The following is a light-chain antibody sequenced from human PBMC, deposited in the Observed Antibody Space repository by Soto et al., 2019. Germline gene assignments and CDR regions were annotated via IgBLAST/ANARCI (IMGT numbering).Light chain of an antibody. CDR2: DVS. Sequence: QSVLTQPASVSGSPGQSITISCTGTSSDVGGYNYVSWYQQHPGKAPKLMIYDVSNRPSGVSNRFSGSKSGNTASLTISGLQAEDEADYYCSSYSSISTPVLFGGGTKLTVL. CDR1: SSDVGGYNY. J-gene: IGLJ2*01. CDR3: SSYSSISTPVL. V-gene: IGLV2-14*01.